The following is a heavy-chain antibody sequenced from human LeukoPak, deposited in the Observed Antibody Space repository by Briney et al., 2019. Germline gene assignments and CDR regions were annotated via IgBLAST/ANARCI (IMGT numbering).Heavy chain of an antibody. CDR1: GGTFSSYA. CDR2: IIPIFGTA. V-gene: IGHV1-69*13. CDR3: ARVSGSLYYFDY. J-gene: IGHJ4*02. D-gene: IGHD3-10*01. Sequence: SVKVSCKASGGTFSSYAISWVRQAPGQGLEWTGGIIPIFGTANYAQKFQGRVTITADESTSTAYMELSSLRSEDTAVYYCARVSGSLYYFDYWGQGTLVTVSS.